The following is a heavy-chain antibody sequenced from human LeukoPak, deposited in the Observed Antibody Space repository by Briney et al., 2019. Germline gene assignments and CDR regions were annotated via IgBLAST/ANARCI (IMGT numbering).Heavy chain of an antibody. D-gene: IGHD3-10*01. J-gene: IGHJ4*02. CDR1: GYSISSGYY. CDR2: IYHSGKS. CDR3: TRAYYGSGSYRFDY. Sequence: PSETLSPTCSVSGYSISSGYYWDWIRQPPGKGLEWIANIYHSGKSYYNPSLKSRVTMSVDTSKNQFSLKLSSVTAADTAVYYCTRAYYGSGSYRFDYWGQGTLVTVSS. V-gene: IGHV4-38-2*02.